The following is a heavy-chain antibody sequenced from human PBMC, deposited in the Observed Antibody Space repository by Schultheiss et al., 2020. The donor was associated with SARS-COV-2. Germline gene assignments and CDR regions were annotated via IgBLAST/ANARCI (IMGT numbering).Heavy chain of an antibody. V-gene: IGHV3-30*07. J-gene: IGHJ5*02. CDR2: VSYDGSNK. CDR3: ARALKGHWFDP. D-gene: IGHD3-16*01. CDR1: GFTFSTYA. Sequence: GESLKISCAASGFTFSTYAMHWVRQAPGKGLEWVAVVSYDGSNKYYADSVKGRFTISRDNAKNSLYLQMNSLRAEDTAVYYCARALKGHWFDPWGQGTLVTVSS.